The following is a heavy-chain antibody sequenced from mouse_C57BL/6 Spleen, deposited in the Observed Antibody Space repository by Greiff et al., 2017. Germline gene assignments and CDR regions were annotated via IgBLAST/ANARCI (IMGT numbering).Heavy chain of an antibody. CDR3: ARHSSGYAMDY. V-gene: IGHV1-64*01. J-gene: IGHJ4*01. CDR2: IHPNSGST. D-gene: IGHD3-2*02. Sequence: QVQLQQPGAELVKPGASVKLSCEASGYTFTSYWMHWVKQRPGQGLEWIGMIHPNSGSTNYNEKFKSKATLTVDKSSSTAYMQLSSLTSEDSAVYYCARHSSGYAMDYWGQGTSVTVSS. CDR1: GYTFTSYW.